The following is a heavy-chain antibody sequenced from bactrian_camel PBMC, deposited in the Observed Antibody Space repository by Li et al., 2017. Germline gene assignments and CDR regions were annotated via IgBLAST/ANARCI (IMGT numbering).Heavy chain of an antibody. J-gene: IGHJ6*01. Sequence: HVQLVESGGGLVQPGGSLRLSCAVSASSANDYCLGWFRQASGKEREWVGSLDSDGRINYADSVKGRFTISKDNRKNILYLQMNSLTPGDTAMYYCTARYEFGLGACRGVGGLGFWGQGTQVTVS. CDR3: TARYEFGLGACRGVGGLGF. V-gene: IGHV3S9*01. CDR1: ASSANDYC. D-gene: IGHD1*01. CDR2: LDSDGRI.